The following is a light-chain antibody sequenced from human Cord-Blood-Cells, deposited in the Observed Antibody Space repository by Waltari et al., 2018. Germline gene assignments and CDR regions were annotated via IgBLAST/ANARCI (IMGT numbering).Light chain of an antibody. CDR1: SSNIGSNT. Sequence: QSVLTQPPSASGTPGQRVTISCSGSSSNIGSNTVNWYQPLPGTAPKLLIYRNNQRPSGVPDRFAGSKSGTSASLAISGLQAEDEADYYCAAWDDSLNGYVFGTGTKVTVL. J-gene: IGLJ1*01. CDR3: AAWDDSLNGYV. V-gene: IGLV1-44*01. CDR2: RNN.